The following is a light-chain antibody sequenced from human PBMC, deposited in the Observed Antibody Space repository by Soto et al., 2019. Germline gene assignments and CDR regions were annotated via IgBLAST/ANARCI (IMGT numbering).Light chain of an antibody. CDR1: QSISSNY. Sequence: EIVLTQSPGTLSLSPGERATLSCRASQSISSNYLAWYQHKPGQAPRLLMYGASSRATGTPDRISGGGSGTDFTLTISRLEPEDFAVYYCQHYVTSSITFGQGTRLEIK. CDR2: GAS. CDR3: QHYVTSSIT. J-gene: IGKJ5*01. V-gene: IGKV3-20*01.